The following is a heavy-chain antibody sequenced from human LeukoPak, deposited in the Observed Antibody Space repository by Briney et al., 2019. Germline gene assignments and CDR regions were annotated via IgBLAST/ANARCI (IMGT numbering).Heavy chain of an antibody. J-gene: IGHJ6*02. V-gene: IGHV4-39*01. CDR2: IYYSGST. CDR3: ASLGGSYYYYYGMDV. D-gene: IGHD1-26*01. Sequence: SETLSLTCTVSGGSISSSSYYWGWIRQPPGKGLEWIGSIYYSGSTYYNPSLKSRVTISVDTSKNQFSLKLSSVTAADTAVYYCASLGGSYYYYYGMDVWGQGTTVTVSS. CDR1: GGSISSSSYY.